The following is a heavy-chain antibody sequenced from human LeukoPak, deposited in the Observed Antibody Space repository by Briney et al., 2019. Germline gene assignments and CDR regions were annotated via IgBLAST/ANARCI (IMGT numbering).Heavy chain of an antibody. Sequence: SETLSLTCIVSGGSISDNYWSWIRQPAGKGLEWIGRLFPSGSTNYSPSLKSRVTMSVDTSKNQFSLKLSSVTAADTAVHYCARDRHETTVPHFDYWGQGTLVTVSS. J-gene: IGHJ4*02. CDR3: ARDRHETTVPHFDY. CDR2: LFPSGST. V-gene: IGHV4-4*07. CDR1: GGSISDNY. D-gene: IGHD4-11*01.